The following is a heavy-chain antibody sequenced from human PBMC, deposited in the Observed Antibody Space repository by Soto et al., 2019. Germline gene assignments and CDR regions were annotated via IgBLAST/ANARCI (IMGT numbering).Heavy chain of an antibody. V-gene: IGHV4-61*01. J-gene: IGHJ4*02. CDR3: ARDNYYGGKLDY. D-gene: IGHD4-17*01. CDR1: GGSVSSGSYY. CDR2: IYYSGST. Sequence: PLETQSLTCTVSGGSVSSGSYYWSWIRQPPGKGLEWIGYIYYSGSTNYNPSLKSRVTISVDTSKNQFSLKLSSVTAADTAVYYCARDNYYGGKLDYWGQGTLVTVSS.